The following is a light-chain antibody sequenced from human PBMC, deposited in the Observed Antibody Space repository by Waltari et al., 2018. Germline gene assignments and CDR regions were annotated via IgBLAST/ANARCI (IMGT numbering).Light chain of an antibody. J-gene: IGLJ3*02. CDR1: SSNIGAGYD. CDR2: ANS. Sequence: QSVLTQPPSVSGAPGQRVTISCTGTSSNIGAGYDVHWYQQLPGTAPQLLIYANSNPPSGVPDRFSGSKSGTSASLAITGLQAEDEADYYCQSYDSSLSGSWVFGGGTKLTVL. CDR3: QSYDSSLSGSWV. V-gene: IGLV1-40*01.